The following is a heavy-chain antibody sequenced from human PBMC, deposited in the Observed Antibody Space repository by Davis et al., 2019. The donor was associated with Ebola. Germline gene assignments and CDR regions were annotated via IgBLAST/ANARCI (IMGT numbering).Heavy chain of an antibody. CDR2: ISSSGSTI. Sequence: GGSLRLSCAASGFTFSDYYMSWIRQAPGKGLEWVSYISSSGSTIYYADSVKGRFTISRDNAKNSLYLQMNSLRAEDTAVYYCARALTAEYSPIDYWGQGTLVTVSS. CDR3: ARALTAEYSPIDY. V-gene: IGHV3-11*01. D-gene: IGHD2-15*01. CDR1: GFTFSDYY. J-gene: IGHJ4*02.